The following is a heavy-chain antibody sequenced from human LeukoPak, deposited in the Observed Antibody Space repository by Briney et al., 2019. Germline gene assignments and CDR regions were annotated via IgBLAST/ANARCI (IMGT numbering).Heavy chain of an antibody. CDR1: GFTFSSYG. Sequence: GGSLRLSCVASGFTFSSYGMNWVRQAPGKGLEWISYISSRSSTIYYAYSVKGRFNISRDNAKNSLYLQMNSLRDEDTAVYYCARGCSGGSCFGDFDYWGQGTLGTVSS. CDR3: ARGCSGGSCFGDFDY. V-gene: IGHV3-48*02. CDR2: ISSRSSTI. J-gene: IGHJ4*02. D-gene: IGHD2-15*01.